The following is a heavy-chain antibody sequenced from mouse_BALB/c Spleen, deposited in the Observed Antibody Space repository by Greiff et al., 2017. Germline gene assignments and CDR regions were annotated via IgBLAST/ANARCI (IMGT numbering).Heavy chain of an antibody. CDR2: IYPGNSDT. J-gene: IGHJ2*01. V-gene: IGHV1-5*01. Sequence: EVQLQQSGTVLARPGASVKMSCKASGYTFTSYWMHWVKQRPGQGLEWIGAIYPGNSDTSYNQKFKGKAKLTAVTSTSTAYMELSSLTNEDSAVYYCTREMKGDYYFDYWGQGTTLTVSS. CDR1: GYTFTSYW. CDR3: TREMKGDYYFDY.